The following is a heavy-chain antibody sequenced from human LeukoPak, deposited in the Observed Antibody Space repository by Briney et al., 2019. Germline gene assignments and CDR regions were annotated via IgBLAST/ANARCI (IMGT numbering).Heavy chain of an antibody. J-gene: IGHJ4*02. CDR1: GFTFSSYA. D-gene: IGHD2/OR15-2a*01. V-gene: IGHV3-23*01. CDR2: ISGSGANT. CDR3: AKYSDSTGAHYFDY. Sequence: GGSLRLSCAASGFTFSSYAMTWVRQAPGKGLVWVSTISGSGANTYYADSVKGRFTISRDNSKNTLSLQMNSLRVEDTALYYCAKYSDSTGAHYFDYWGQGTLVTVSS.